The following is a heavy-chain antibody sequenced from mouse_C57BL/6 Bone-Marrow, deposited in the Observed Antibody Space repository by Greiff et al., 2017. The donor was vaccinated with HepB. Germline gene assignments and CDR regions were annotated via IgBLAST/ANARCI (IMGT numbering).Heavy chain of an antibody. Sequence: QVQLQQPGAELVKPGASVKLSCKASGYTFTSYWMHWVKQRPGQGLEWIGEINPSTGGTTYNQKFKAKATLTVDKSSSTAYRQLKSLTSEDSAVYYCARPRADSSGYDAMDYWGQGTSVTVSS. CDR3: ARPRADSSGYDAMDY. CDR2: INPSTGGT. CDR1: GYTFTSYW. D-gene: IGHD3-2*02. V-gene: IGHV1-64*01. J-gene: IGHJ4*01.